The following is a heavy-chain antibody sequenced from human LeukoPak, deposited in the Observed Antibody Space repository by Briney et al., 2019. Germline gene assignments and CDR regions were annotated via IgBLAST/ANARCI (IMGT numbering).Heavy chain of an antibody. CDR1: GYTFTSYY. V-gene: IGHV1-46*01. D-gene: IGHD2-8*01. J-gene: IGHJ3*01. CDR2: INPSGGST. Sequence: APVEASCKASGYTFTSYYMHWVRQAPGQALEWMVIINPSGGSTSYAQKFQGRVTMTRDTSTSTVYMELSSRRSEDTAVYYCARGRYYMLFWGQGTMVTVSS. CDR3: ARGRYYMLF.